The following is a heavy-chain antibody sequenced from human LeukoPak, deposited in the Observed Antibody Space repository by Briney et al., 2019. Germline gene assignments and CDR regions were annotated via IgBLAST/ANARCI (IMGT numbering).Heavy chain of an antibody. CDR2: INPNCGGT. J-gene: IGHJ2*01. CDR3: ASDSSEGYFDL. V-gene: IGHV1-2*02. CDR1: GYTFTGYY. D-gene: IGHD3-22*01. Sequence: ASVTVSCKASGYTFTGYYMHWVRQAQGQGLEWMGWINPNCGGTNYENKFRGRVVMTRDRSISTAYMELSRLRSDDTAVYYGASDSSEGYFDLWGRGTLVTVSS.